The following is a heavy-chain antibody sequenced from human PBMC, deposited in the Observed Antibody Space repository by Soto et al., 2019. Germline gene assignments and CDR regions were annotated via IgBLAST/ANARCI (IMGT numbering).Heavy chain of an antibody. CDR3: ARSGSYYEGYYYYYGMDV. J-gene: IGHJ6*02. CDR2: IYYSGST. V-gene: IGHV4-59*05. D-gene: IGHD1-26*01. Sequence: SETLSLTCTVSGGSMTNYYGSWVRQPPGKGLEWIGSIYYSGSTYYNPSLKSRVTISVDTSKNQFSLKLSSVTAADTAVYYCARSGSYYEGYYYYYGMDVWGQGTTVTVSS. CDR1: GGSMTNYY.